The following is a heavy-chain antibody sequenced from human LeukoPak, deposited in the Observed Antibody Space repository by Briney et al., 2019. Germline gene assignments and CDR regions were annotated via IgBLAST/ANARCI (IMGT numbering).Heavy chain of an antibody. V-gene: IGHV1-46*01. CDR3: ARGGADYGGNLYYFDY. CDR2: INPSGGST. CDR1: GYTFTSYY. Sequence: GASVKVSCKASGYTFTSYYMHWVRQAPGQGLEWMGIINPSGGSTSYAQKFQGRVTMTRDMSTSTVYMELSSLRSEDTAVYYCARGGADYGGNLYYFDYWGQGTLVTVSS. J-gene: IGHJ4*02. D-gene: IGHD4-23*01.